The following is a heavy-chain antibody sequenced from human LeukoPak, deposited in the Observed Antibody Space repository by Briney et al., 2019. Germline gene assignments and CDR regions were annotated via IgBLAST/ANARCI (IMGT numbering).Heavy chain of an antibody. V-gene: IGHV3-74*01. CDR2: IKGDGSST. CDR3: VRNGVGAPPFDY. Sequence: GGSLRLSWAASGFTFSSNWMHWVRQAPGKGLVWVSRIKGDGSSTSYADSVKGRFTISRDSAKNTLFLQMNSLRAEDTAVYYCVRNGVGAPPFDYWGQGALVTVSS. D-gene: IGHD1-26*01. J-gene: IGHJ4*02. CDR1: GFTFSSNW.